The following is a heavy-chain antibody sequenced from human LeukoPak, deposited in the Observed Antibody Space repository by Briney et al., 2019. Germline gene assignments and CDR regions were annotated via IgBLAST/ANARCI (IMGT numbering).Heavy chain of an antibody. CDR2: XWYGGSNK. CDR3: AKDLSRQIPNYYMDV. Sequence: XXWYGGSNKYYADSVKGRFTISRDNSRNTLYLQMNSLRAEDTAVYYCAKDLSRQIPNYYMDVWGKGTTVTVSS. V-gene: IGHV3-33*06. J-gene: IGHJ6*03. D-gene: IGHD2-2*02.